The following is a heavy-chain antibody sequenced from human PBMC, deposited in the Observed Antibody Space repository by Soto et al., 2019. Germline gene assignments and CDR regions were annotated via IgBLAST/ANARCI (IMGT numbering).Heavy chain of an antibody. Sequence: EVQLVESGGGLVKPEGSLRLSCAASGFTFSSYSMNWVRQAPGKGLEWVSSISSSSGSIYYQDSVKGRFTISRDNAKNSLYLQMNSLRAEDTAVYYCAELHSSTINIWGQGTMVTVSS. CDR3: AELHSSTINI. CDR2: ISSSSGSI. V-gene: IGHV3-21*01. CDR1: GFTFSSYS. D-gene: IGHD1-26*01. J-gene: IGHJ3*02.